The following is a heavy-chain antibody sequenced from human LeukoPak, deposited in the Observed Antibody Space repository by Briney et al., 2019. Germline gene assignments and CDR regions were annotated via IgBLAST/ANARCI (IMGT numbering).Heavy chain of an antibody. V-gene: IGHV3-30*18. D-gene: IGHD3/OR15-3a*01. CDR2: ISYDGSNK. J-gene: IGHJ4*02. CDR1: GFTFSSYA. CDR3: AKVKDWLIDY. Sequence: GGSLRLSCAASGFTFSSYAMSWVRQAPGKGLEWVAVISYDGSNKYYADSVKGRFTISRDNSKNTLYLQMNSLRAEDTAVYYCAKVKDWLIDYWGQGTLVTVSS.